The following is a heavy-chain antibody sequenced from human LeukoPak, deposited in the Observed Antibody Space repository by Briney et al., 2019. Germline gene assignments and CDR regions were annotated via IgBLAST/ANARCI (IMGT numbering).Heavy chain of an antibody. CDR2: ISSSGSTI. Sequence: GGSLRLSCAASGFTFSSYSMNWVRQAPGKGLEWVSYISSSGSTIYYADSVKGRFTISRDNAKNSLYLQMNSLRAEDTAVYYCAELGITMIGGVWGKGTTVIISS. J-gene: IGHJ6*04. CDR3: AELGITMIGGV. CDR1: GFTFSSYS. D-gene: IGHD3-10*02. V-gene: IGHV3-48*04.